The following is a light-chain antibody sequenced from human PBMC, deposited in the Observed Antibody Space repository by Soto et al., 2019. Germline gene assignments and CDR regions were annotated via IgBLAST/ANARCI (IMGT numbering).Light chain of an antibody. V-gene: IGKV2-30*01. J-gene: IGKJ2*01. CDR3: MQGTHWPPYT. CDR1: QSLAYSDGNTY. Sequence: DVVMTQSPLSLPVTLGQPASISCRSSQSLAYSDGNTYLNWFQQRPGQSPRRLIYKVSNRDSGVPDRFSGSRSGTDFTLNISRVEAEDVGVYYCMQGTHWPPYTFGKGTKLEIK. CDR2: KVS.